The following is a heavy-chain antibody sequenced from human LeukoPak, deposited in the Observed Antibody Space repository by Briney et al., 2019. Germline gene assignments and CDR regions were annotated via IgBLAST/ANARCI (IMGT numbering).Heavy chain of an antibody. CDR2: IGTAGDT. J-gene: IGHJ6*02. CDR3: ARDETPGYSSSFYYYYYGMDV. Sequence: GGSLRLSCAASGFTFSSYDMHRVRQATGKGLEWVSAIGTAGDTYYPGSVKGRFTISRENAKNSLYLQMNSLRAGDTAVYYCARDETPGYSSSFYYYYYGMDVWGQGATVTVSS. CDR1: GFTFSSYD. D-gene: IGHD6-13*01. V-gene: IGHV3-13*01.